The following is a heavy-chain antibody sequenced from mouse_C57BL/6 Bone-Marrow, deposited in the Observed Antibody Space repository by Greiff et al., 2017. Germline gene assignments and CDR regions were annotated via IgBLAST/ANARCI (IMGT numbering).Heavy chain of an antibody. V-gene: IGHV5-6*01. D-gene: IGHD3-2*02. CDR1: GFTFSSYG. CDR3: ARQLRAY. CDR2: ISSGGSYT. Sequence: EVQLVESGGDLVKPGGSLKLSCAASGFTFSSYGMSWVRQTPDKRLEWVATISSGGSYTYYPDRVKGRFTISRDNAKNTLYLQMSSLKSEDTAMYYCARQLRAYWGQGTLVTVSA. J-gene: IGHJ3*01.